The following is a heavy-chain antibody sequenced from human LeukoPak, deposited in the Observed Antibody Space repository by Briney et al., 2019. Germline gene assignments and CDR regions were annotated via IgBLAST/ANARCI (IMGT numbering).Heavy chain of an antibody. D-gene: IGHD2-2*01. V-gene: IGHV6-1*01. J-gene: IGHJ5*02. CDR2: TYYRSTWYN. CDR3: ARRLTQYDCFDP. Sequence: SQTLSLTCAISGDSVSSNSVTWNWISQSPSRGLEWLGRTYYRSTWYNDYAVSVRGRITVNPGTSKNQFSLHLNSVTPEDTAVYYCARRLTQYDCFDPWGQGILVTVSS. CDR1: GDSVSSNSVT.